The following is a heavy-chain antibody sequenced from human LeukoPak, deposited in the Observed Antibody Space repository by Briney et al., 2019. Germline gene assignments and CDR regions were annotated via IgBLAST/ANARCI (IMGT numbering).Heavy chain of an antibody. J-gene: IGHJ6*02. CDR2: ISYDGSNK. CDR3: ARGRYYYYYGMDV. V-gene: IGHV3-30*03. Sequence: PGGSLRLSCAASGFTFSSYGMHWVRQAPGKGLEWVAVISYDGSNKYYADSVKGRFTISRDNSKNTLYLQMNSLRAEDTAVYYCARGRYYYYYGMDVWGQGTTVTVSS. CDR1: GFTFSSYG.